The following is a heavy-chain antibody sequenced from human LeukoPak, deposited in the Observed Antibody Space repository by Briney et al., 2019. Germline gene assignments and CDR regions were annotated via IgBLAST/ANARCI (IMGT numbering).Heavy chain of an antibody. V-gene: IGHV3-7*03. CDR3: ARDSGRFYIDY. J-gene: IGHJ4*02. D-gene: IGHD1-26*01. Sequence: GGSLRLSCAASGFTFSHYWMTWVRQAPGKGLEWVANIKQDGSEKYYVDSLKGRFTISRDNAKNSLYLQINGLRADDTAIYYCARDSGRFYIDYWGQGTLVTVSS. CDR2: IKQDGSEK. CDR1: GFTFSHYW.